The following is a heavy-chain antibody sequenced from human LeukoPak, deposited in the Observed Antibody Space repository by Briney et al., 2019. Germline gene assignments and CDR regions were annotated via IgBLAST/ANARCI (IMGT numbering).Heavy chain of an antibody. CDR2: MYYSGST. CDR3: ARPYYYDSRIDP. Sequence: SETLSLTCTVSGGSISSGDYYWSWTRQPPGKGLEWIGYMYYSGSTYYNPSLKSRATISVDTSKNQFSLKLRSVTAADTAVYYCARPYYYDSRIDPWGQGTLVTVSS. J-gene: IGHJ5*02. D-gene: IGHD3-22*01. CDR1: GGSISSGDYY. V-gene: IGHV4-30-4*01.